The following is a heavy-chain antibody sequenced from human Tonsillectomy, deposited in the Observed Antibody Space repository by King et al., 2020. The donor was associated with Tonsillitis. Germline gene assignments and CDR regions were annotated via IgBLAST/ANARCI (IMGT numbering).Heavy chain of an antibody. D-gene: IGHD2-2*01. J-gene: IGHJ4*02. CDR3: ARGRLNCSDTTCRTFLFDS. CDR2: IYYRGNT. CDR1: GGSISNYY. Sequence: QVQLQESGPGLVRPSETVSLTCTVSGGSISNYYWSWIRQPPGKGLEWIGYIYYRGNTNYNPSLKSRVTISVDTSKNQFSLKLNSVTAADTAVYFCARGRLNCSDTTCRTFLFDSWGQGTLVTVSS. V-gene: IGHV4-59*01.